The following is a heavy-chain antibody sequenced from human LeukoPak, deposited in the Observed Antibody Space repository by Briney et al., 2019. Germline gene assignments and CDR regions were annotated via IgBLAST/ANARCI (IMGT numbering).Heavy chain of an antibody. CDR2: IRSKAYGGTT. Sequence: GGSPRLSCTASGFTFGDYAMSWVRQAPGKGLEWVGFIRSKAYGGTTEYAASVKGRFTISRDDSKSIAYLQMNSLKTEDTAVYYCTRVGTTYYFDYWGQGTLVTVSS. CDR3: TRVGTTYYFDY. CDR1: GFTFGDYA. J-gene: IGHJ4*02. D-gene: IGHD1-1*01. V-gene: IGHV3-49*04.